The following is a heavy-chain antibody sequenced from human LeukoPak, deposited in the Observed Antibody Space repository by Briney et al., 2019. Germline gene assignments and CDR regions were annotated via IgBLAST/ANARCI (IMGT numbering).Heavy chain of an antibody. CDR1: GYTFTSYG. Sequence: GASVKVSCKASGYTFTSYGISWVRQAPGQGLEWMGWISAYNGNTNYAQKLQGRVTMTTDTSTSTAYMELRSLRSDDTAVYYCAKDPMVRGVINGMDVWGQGTTVIVSS. D-gene: IGHD3-10*01. V-gene: IGHV1-18*01. J-gene: IGHJ6*02. CDR2: ISAYNGNT. CDR3: AKDPMVRGVINGMDV.